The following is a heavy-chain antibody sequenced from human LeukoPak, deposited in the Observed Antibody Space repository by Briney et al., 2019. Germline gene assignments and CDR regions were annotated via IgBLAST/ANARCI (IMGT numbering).Heavy chain of an antibody. CDR1: GFTFSSYW. CDR2: IKKDGSPN. D-gene: IGHD2-15*01. V-gene: IGHV3-7*01. Sequence: GGSLRFSCAASGFTFSSYWMSWVRQAPGKGLEWVANIKKDGSPNYYVDSVKGRFTISKDNAKNSLYLQMNSLRAEDTAVYYCATENYGSLAGWGQGTLVTVSS. J-gene: IGHJ4*02. CDR3: ATENYGSLAG.